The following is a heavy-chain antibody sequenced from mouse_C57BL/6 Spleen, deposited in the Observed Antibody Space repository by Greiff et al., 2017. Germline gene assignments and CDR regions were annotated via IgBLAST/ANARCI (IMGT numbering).Heavy chain of an antibody. V-gene: IGHV6-3*01. Sequence: EVKLMESGGGLVQPGGSMKLSCVASGFTFSNYWMNWVRQSPEKGLEWVAQIRLKSDNYATHYAESVKGRFTISRDDSKSSVYLQMNNLRAEDTGIYYCTGGMVTPFDYWGQGTTLTVSS. CDR1: GFTFSNYW. CDR2: IRLKSDNYAT. D-gene: IGHD2-2*01. CDR3: TGGMVTPFDY. J-gene: IGHJ2*01.